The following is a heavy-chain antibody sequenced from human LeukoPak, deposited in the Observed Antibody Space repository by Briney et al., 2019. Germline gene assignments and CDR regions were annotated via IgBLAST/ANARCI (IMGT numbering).Heavy chain of an antibody. Sequence: GGSLRLSCAASGFTLSSYAMHWVPPAPGKGREWVAVISYDGSNKYYAGSVKGRFTISRDNSKNTLYLQMYSLRAEDTAVYYCARGSSLSGAFDIWGQGTMVTVSS. CDR3: ARGSSLSGAFDI. J-gene: IGHJ3*02. CDR1: GFTLSSYA. D-gene: IGHD2-15*01. V-gene: IGHV3-30-3*01. CDR2: ISYDGSNK.